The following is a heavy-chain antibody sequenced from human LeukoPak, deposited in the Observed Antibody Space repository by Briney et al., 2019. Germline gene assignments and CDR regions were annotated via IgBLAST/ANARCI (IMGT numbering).Heavy chain of an antibody. CDR3: AKETVVVVAATPDAFDI. CDR1: GFTFSSYA. J-gene: IGHJ3*02. D-gene: IGHD2-15*01. V-gene: IGHV3-30-3*02. CDR2: ISYDGSNK. Sequence: PGGSLRLSCAASGFTFSSYAMHWVRQAPGKGLEWVAVISYDGSNKYYADSVKGRFTISRDNSKNTLYLQMNSLRAEDTAVYYCAKETVVVVAATPDAFDIWGQGTMVTVSS.